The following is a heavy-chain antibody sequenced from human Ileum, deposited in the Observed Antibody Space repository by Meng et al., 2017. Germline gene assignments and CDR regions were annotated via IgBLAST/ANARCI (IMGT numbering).Heavy chain of an antibody. Sequence: APVQESGPGLLKPSGTLSLTCAVSGGSISTSDWWSWVRQPPGKGLEWIGEIHHSGSTNYNPSLKSRVTISVDKSKNQFSLKLNSVTAADTAVYYCAREWSGSYRHFDYWGQGTLVTVSS. V-gene: IGHV4-4*02. J-gene: IGHJ4*02. D-gene: IGHD1-26*01. CDR2: IHHSGST. CDR3: AREWSGSYRHFDY. CDR1: GGSISTSDW.